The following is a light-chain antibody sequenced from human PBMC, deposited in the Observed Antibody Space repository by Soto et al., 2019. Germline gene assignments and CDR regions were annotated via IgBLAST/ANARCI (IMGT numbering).Light chain of an antibody. CDR3: SSYTSSVLYV. CDR2: EVS. Sequence: QSALTQPPSASGSPGQSVTISCTGTSSDVGGYNYVSWYQQHPGKAPKLMIYEVSTRPSGVSNRFSGSKSGNTASLTISGLQAEDEADYYCSSYTSSVLYVFGTGTKVTVL. V-gene: IGLV2-14*01. J-gene: IGLJ1*01. CDR1: SSDVGGYNY.